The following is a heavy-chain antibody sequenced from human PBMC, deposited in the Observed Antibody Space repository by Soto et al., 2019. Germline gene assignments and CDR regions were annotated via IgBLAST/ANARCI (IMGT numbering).Heavy chain of an antibody. D-gene: IGHD1-26*01. CDR1: GGSISSSNW. CDR3: ARDLGIVGATHYYYYYGMDV. Sequence: SETLSLTCAVSGGSISSSNWWSWVRQPPGKGLEWIGEIYHSGSTNYNPSLKSRVTISVDKSKNQFSLKPSSVTAADTAVYYCARDLGIVGATHYYYYYGMDVWGQGTTVTVSS. V-gene: IGHV4-4*02. J-gene: IGHJ6*02. CDR2: IYHSGST.